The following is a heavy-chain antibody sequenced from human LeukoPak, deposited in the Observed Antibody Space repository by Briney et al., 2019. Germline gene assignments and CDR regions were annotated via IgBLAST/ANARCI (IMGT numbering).Heavy chain of an antibody. D-gene: IGHD1-26*01. V-gene: IGHV3-30*18. CDR1: GFTFSSYG. CDR3: AKPLGSYYFDY. Sequence: GGSLRLSCAASGFTFSSYGMHWVRQAPGKGLEWVAVISYDGSNKYYADSVKGRFTISRDNSQNTLYLQMNSLRAEDTAVYYCAKPLGSYYFDYWGQGTLVTVSS. J-gene: IGHJ4*02. CDR2: ISYDGSNK.